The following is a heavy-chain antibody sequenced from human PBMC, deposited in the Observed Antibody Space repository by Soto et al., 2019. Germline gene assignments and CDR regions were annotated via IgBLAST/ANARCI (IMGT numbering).Heavy chain of an antibody. D-gene: IGHD3-3*01. CDR1: SGSISSSNW. CDR3: ARRWYDFWSGPVLGGIHYAFDI. J-gene: IGHJ3*02. Sequence: SETLSLTCAVSSGSISSSNWWSWVRQPPGKGLEWIGEIYHSGSTNYNPSLKSRVTISVDKSKNQFSLKLSSVTAADTAVYYCARRWYDFWSGPVLGGIHYAFDIWGQGTMVTVSS. CDR2: IYHSGST. V-gene: IGHV4-4*02.